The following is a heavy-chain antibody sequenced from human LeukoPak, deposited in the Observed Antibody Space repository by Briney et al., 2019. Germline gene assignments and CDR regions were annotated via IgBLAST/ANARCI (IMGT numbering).Heavy chain of an antibody. CDR1: GYTFSSYG. V-gene: IGHV1-18*04. CDR3: ARDMVRGVDY. CDR2: ISAYNGDT. J-gene: IGHJ4*02. Sequence: GASVKVSCEASGYTFSSYGFNWVRQAPGQGLEWMGWISAYNGDTNFAQKFQGRVTMTTDTSTSTAYMELRSLRSDDTAVYYCARDMVRGVDYWGQGTLVTVSS. D-gene: IGHD3-10*01.